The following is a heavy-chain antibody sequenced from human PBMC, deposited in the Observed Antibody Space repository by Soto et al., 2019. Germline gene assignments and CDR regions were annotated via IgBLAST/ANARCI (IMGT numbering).Heavy chain of an antibody. CDR1: GFTFSSYS. J-gene: IGHJ4*02. CDR3: ARTIRAPIPHFDY. CDR2: VTGSGDST. D-gene: IGHD1-7*01. Sequence: PGGSLRLSCAGSGFTFSSYSMNWVRQAPGKGLEWVSAVTGSGDSTYYADSVKGRFTISRDNSKDTLYLQMDSLRAEDTAIYYCARTIRAPIPHFDYWGQGTLVTVSS. V-gene: IGHV3-23*01.